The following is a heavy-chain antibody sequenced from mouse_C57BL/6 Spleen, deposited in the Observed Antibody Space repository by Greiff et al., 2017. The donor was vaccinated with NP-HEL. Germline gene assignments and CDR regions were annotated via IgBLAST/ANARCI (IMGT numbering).Heavy chain of an antibody. J-gene: IGHJ3*01. CDR3: ARGYYGSSYGFAY. Sequence: VQLQQPGAELVMPGASVKLSCKASGYTFTSYWMHWVKQRPGQGLEWIGEIDPSDSYTNYTQKFKGKSTLTADKSSSTAYMQLSSLTSEDSAVYYCARGYYGSSYGFAYWGQGTLVTVSA. V-gene: IGHV1-69*01. CDR1: GYTFTSYW. D-gene: IGHD1-1*01. CDR2: IDPSDSYT.